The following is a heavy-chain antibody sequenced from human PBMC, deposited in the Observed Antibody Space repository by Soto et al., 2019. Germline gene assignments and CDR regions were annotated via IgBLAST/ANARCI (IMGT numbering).Heavy chain of an antibody. J-gene: IGHJ3*02. CDR3: AKGLEPYDFWSDYYTPFHDAFDI. D-gene: IGHD3-3*01. CDR2: ISGSGGST. CDR1: GFTFSSYA. Sequence: EVQLLESGGGLVQPGGSLRLSCAASGFTFSSYAMSWVRQAPGKGLEWVSAISGSGGSTYYADSVKGRFTISRDNSKNTLYLQMNSLRAEDTAVYYCAKGLEPYDFWSDYYTPFHDAFDIWGQGTMVTVSS. V-gene: IGHV3-23*01.